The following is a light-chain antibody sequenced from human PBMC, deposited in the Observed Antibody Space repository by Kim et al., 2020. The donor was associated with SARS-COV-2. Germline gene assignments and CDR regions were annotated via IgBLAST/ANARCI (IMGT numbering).Light chain of an antibody. CDR3: CSHAGSYTWV. CDR2: DVN. V-gene: IGLV2-11*01. J-gene: IGLJ3*02. Sequence: GQSVTMSCTGTSSDVGGYDSVSWYQHHAGTAPKLMIYDVNKRHSGVPNRFSGSKSGNTASLTISGLQAEDEADYYCCSHAGSYTWVFGGGTQLTVL. CDR1: SSDVGGYDS.